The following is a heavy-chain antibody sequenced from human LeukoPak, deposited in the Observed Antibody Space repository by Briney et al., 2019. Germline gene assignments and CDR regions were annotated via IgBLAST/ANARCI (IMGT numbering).Heavy chain of an antibody. V-gene: IGHV3-48*04. CDR1: GFTFTEYS. Sequence: GGSLRLSCAASGFTFTEYSIIWVRQAPGKGLEWVSFISDISDRSSTIHYADSVKGRFTISRDNAERSVYLQMNNLRADDTAVYYCARVRGPTLKTCYMDVWGTGTTVTVSS. J-gene: IGHJ6*03. CDR3: ARVRGPTLKTCYMDV. D-gene: IGHD3-10*01. CDR2: ISDRSSTI.